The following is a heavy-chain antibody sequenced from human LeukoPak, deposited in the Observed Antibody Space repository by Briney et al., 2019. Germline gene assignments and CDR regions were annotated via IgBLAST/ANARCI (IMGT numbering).Heavy chain of an antibody. D-gene: IGHD3-10*01. CDR1: GFPLSTSGVA. J-gene: IGHJ5*02. V-gene: IGHV2-5*01. Sequence: ESGPTLVNPTQTLTLTCTFSGFPLSTSGVAVGWIRQPPGKALEWLAFIYWNDDKRYSPSLKGRLTITKDTSKDQVVLTMTNMDPVDTATHYCAQRPRGYWFDPWGQGTQVTVSS. CDR2: IYWNDDK. CDR3: AQRPRGYWFDP.